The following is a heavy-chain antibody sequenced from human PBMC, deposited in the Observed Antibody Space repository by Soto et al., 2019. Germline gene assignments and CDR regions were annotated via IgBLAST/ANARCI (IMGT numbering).Heavy chain of an antibody. CDR2: IYYSGST. D-gene: IGHD6-13*01. J-gene: IGHJ5*02. CDR3: ARSYSSSYNWFDP. V-gene: IGHV4-59*01. Sequence: QVQLQESGPGLVKPSETLSLTCTVSGGSISSYYWSWIRQPPGKGLEWIGYIYYSGSTNYNPSLKSRVTISVDTSKNKFSLKLSSVTAADTAVYYCARSYSSSYNWFDPWGQGTLVTVSS. CDR1: GGSISSYY.